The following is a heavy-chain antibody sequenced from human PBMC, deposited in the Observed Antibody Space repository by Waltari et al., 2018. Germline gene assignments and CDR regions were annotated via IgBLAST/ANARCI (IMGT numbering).Heavy chain of an antibody. CDR1: GFTFSSYE. D-gene: IGHD3-22*01. CDR2: ISSSGSTI. V-gene: IGHV3-48*03. J-gene: IGHJ4*02. CDR3: ARDSSGYYDY. Sequence: QLVESGGGLVQPGGSLRLSCAASGFTFSSYEMNWVRQAPGKGLAWVSYISSSGSTIYYADSVKGRFTISRDNAKHSLYLQMNSLRAEDTAVYYCARDSSGYYDYWGQGTLVTVSS.